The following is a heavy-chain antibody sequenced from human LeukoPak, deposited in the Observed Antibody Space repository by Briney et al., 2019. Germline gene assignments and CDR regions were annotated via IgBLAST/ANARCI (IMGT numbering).Heavy chain of an antibody. Sequence: SETLSLTCTVSGGSISSSTYYWSWIRQPPGKGLEWIGYIYYTGSTSYNPSLKSRVTMSLDASKNQFSLELNSVTPADTAVYYCARGGNYWPQWWFDPWGRGTLVSVSS. V-gene: IGHV4-61*01. J-gene: IGHJ5*02. CDR3: ARGGNYWPQWWFDP. D-gene: IGHD1-26*01. CDR2: IYYTGST. CDR1: GGSISSSTYY.